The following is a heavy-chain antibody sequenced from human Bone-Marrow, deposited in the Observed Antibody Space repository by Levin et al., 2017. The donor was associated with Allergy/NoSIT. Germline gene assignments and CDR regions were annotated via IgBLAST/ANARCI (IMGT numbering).Heavy chain of an antibody. V-gene: IGHV1-24*01. CDR1: GYTLTELS. D-gene: IGHD2-21*02. CDR3: AAPLYCGGDCSFDY. Sequence: GESLKISCKVSGYTLTELSMHWVRQAPGKGLEWMGGFDPEDGETIYAQKFQGRVTMTEDTSTDTAYMELSSLRSEDTAVYYCAAPLYCGGDCSFDYWGQGTLVTVSS. J-gene: IGHJ4*02. CDR2: FDPEDGET.